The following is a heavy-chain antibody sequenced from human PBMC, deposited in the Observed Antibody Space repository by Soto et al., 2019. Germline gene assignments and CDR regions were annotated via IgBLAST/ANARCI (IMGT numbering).Heavy chain of an antibody. CDR2: ISKDGSDT. J-gene: IGHJ4*02. Sequence: QVQLVESGGGVVQPGRSLRLSCAASGFTFSSYGMHWVRQAPGKGLEWVAVISKDGSDTYQADSVQGRFTISRDNSKTALYMQLNSLRPEDTAVYYGAKAMDLSLSGFLFDFWGQGTLVTVSS. CDR1: GFTFSSYG. V-gene: IGHV3-30*18. CDR3: AKAMDLSLSGFLFDF. D-gene: IGHD3-10*01.